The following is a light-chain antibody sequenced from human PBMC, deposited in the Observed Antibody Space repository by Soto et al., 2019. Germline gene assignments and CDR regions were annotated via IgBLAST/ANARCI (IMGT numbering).Light chain of an antibody. CDR2: LGS. CDR1: QSLLHSNGYNC. J-gene: IGKJ1*01. Sequence: DIVMTQSPLSLPVTPGEPASISCRSSQSLLHSNGYNCLDWYLQKPGQSPQLLIYLGSNRASGVPDRFRGSGSGTDFTLKISRVEAEDVGVYYCMQALQTPKFGQGTKVEIK. CDR3: MQALQTPK. V-gene: IGKV2-28*01.